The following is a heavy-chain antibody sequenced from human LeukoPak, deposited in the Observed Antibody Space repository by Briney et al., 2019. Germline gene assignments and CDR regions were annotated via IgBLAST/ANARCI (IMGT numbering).Heavy chain of an antibody. D-gene: IGHD6-6*01. CDR1: GFTFSGFA. CDR2: TGNTGSTK. V-gene: IGHV3-23*01. CDR3: ARLYSSSSSD. J-gene: IGHJ4*02. Sequence: PGGSLRLSCAASGFTFSGFAMSWARQAPGKGLEWVSSTGNTGSTKYYADSVRGRFTISRDNSQNTLYLQVNNLRAEDTALYYCARLYSSSSSDWGQGTLVTVSS.